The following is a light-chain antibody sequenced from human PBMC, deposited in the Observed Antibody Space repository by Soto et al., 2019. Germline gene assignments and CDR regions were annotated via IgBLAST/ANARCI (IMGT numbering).Light chain of an antibody. CDR1: QSISLF. V-gene: IGKV1-39*01. Sequence: DIQMTQSPSSLSASVGDTVTITCRASQSISLFLYWYQQKPGKAPKLLIYAASSLQSGVPSRFTGNRSGTDFSLTISSLQPEDFATYYCHQTDSIPETFGQGTKVEIK. CDR2: AAS. J-gene: IGKJ1*01. CDR3: HQTDSIPET.